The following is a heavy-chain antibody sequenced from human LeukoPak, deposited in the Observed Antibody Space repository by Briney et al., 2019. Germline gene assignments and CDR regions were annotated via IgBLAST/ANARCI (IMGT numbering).Heavy chain of an antibody. V-gene: IGHV4-34*01. CDR1: GGSFSGYY. CDR2: INHSGST. J-gene: IGHJ3*02. D-gene: IGHD4-11*01. Sequence: PSETLSLTCAVYGGSFSGYYWSWIRQPPGKGLEWIGEINHSGSTNYNPSLKSRITISVDTSKNQFSLKLSSVTAADTAVYYCARHLPSNLKRGPDAFDIWGQETMVTVSS. CDR3: ARHLPSNLKRGPDAFDI.